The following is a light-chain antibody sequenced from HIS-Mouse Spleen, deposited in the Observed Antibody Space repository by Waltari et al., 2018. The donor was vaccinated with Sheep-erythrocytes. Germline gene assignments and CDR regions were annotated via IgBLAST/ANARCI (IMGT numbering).Light chain of an antibody. J-gene: IGKJ3*01. CDR3: QQFNSYPFT. CDR1: QGFSSA. V-gene: IGKV1-13*02. CDR2: DAS. Sequence: AIQLTQSPSSLSASVGARVTITCRSSQGFSSALAWYEQKPGKAPKILTYDASSLESGVPSRFSGSGSGTDFTLTISSLQPEDFATYYCQQFNSYPFTFGPGTKVDIK.